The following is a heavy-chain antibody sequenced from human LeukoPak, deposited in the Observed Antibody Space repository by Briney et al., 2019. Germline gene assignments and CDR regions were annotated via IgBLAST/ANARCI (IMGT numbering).Heavy chain of an antibody. CDR3: AKAESMVPDLWFFDY. J-gene: IGHJ4*02. CDR2: ISWNSGSI. D-gene: IGHD3-10*01. CDR1: GFTFDDYA. Sequence: GGSLRLSCAASGFTFDDYAMHWVRQAPGKGLEWVSGISWNSGSIGYADSVKGRFTISRDNAKNSLYLQMNSLRAEDTALYYCAKAESMVPDLWFFDYWGQGTLVTVSS. V-gene: IGHV3-9*01.